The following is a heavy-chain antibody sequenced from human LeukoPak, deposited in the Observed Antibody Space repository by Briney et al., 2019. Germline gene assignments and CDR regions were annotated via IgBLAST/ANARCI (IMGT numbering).Heavy chain of an antibody. CDR2: INHSGST. CDR1: GGSFSGYY. J-gene: IGHJ4*02. Sequence: SETLSLTCAVYGGSFSGYYWSWIRQPPGKGLEWIGEINHSGSTNYNPSLKSRVTISVDTSKNQFSLKLSSVTAADTAVYHCARAVVVAATPGYSDYWGQGTLVTVSS. CDR3: ARAVVVAATPGYSDY. V-gene: IGHV4-34*01. D-gene: IGHD2-15*01.